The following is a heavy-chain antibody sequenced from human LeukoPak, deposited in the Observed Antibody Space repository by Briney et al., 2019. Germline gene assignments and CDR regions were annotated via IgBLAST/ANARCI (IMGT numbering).Heavy chain of an antibody. Sequence: ASVKVSCKASGYTFTSYGISWVRQAPGQGLEWVGWISAYNGNKNYAKKLEGRVTMTSDTSTSAAYMELRSLRYDDTAVYYCAKDRGRAAAGTGGYWGQGTLVTVSS. V-gene: IGHV1-18*01. CDR3: AKDRGRAAAGTGGY. CDR2: ISAYNGNK. J-gene: IGHJ4*02. D-gene: IGHD6-13*01. CDR1: GYTFTSYG.